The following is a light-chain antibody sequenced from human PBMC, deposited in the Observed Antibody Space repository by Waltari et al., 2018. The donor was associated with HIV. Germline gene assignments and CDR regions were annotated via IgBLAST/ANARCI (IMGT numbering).Light chain of an antibody. J-gene: IGKJ3*01. CDR3: QQSYSSPLT. Sequence: DIQLTESPSSVSAFVVDKVTIACRASQTISTYLNWYQQKPGQAPKLLISAASSLQRGVPSRFSGSASGTDFTLTISSLQPEDYATYYCQQSYSSPLTFGTGTKVDIK. CDR2: AAS. V-gene: IGKV1-39*01. CDR1: QTISTY.